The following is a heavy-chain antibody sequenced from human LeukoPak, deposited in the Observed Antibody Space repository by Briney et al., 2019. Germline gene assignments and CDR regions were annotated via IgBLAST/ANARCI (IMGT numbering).Heavy chain of an antibody. CDR1: GYTFNIHG. Sequence: ASVKVSCKASGYTFNIHGISWVRRAPGQGLQWMRWISPYTGNTNYTQKFQGRVTMTTDTSTSTAYMELRSLRSDDTAMYYCARNYNDSSGYFAFDYWGQGTLVTVSS. J-gene: IGHJ4*02. V-gene: IGHV1-18*01. D-gene: IGHD3-22*01. CDR2: ISPYTGNT. CDR3: ARNYNDSSGYFAFDY.